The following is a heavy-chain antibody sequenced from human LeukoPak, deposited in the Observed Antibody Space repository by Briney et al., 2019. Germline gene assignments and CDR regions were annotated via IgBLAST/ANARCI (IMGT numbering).Heavy chain of an antibody. D-gene: IGHD3-22*01. J-gene: IGHJ4*02. CDR2: IYYSGST. Sequence: SETLSLTCTVSGGSISSYYWSWIRQPPGKGLEWIGYIYYSGSTNYNPSLKSRVTISVDTSKNQFSPKLNSVTAADTAVYYCARGRDSSGYRTDYWGQGTLVTVSS. CDR3: ARGRDSSGYRTDY. CDR1: GGSISSYY. V-gene: IGHV4-59*01.